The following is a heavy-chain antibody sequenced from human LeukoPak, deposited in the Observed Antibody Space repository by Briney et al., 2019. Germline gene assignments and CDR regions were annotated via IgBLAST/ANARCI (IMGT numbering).Heavy chain of an antibody. CDR2: ISSSSSYI. Sequence: GGSLRLSCAASGFTFSSYSMNWVRQAPGKGLEWVSSISSSSSYIYYADSVKGRYTISRDNAKNSLYLQMNSLRAEGTAVYYCARAVICSGGSCPYYYYYYMDVWGKGTTVTVSS. J-gene: IGHJ6*03. D-gene: IGHD2-15*01. CDR1: GFTFSSYS. V-gene: IGHV3-21*01. CDR3: ARAVICSGGSCPYYYYYYMDV.